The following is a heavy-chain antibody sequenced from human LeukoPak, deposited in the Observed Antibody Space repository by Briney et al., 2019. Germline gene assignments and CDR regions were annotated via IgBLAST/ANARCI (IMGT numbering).Heavy chain of an antibody. CDR3: AKDKEQWLVGYMDV. CDR1: GFTFSSYG. J-gene: IGHJ6*03. V-gene: IGHV3-30*18. Sequence: GGSLRLSCAASGFTFSSYGMHWVRQAPGKGLEWVAVISYDGSNKYYADSVKGRFTISRDNSKNTLYLQMNSLRAEDTAVYYCAKDKEQWLVGYMDVWGKGTTVTVSS. CDR2: ISYDGSNK. D-gene: IGHD6-19*01.